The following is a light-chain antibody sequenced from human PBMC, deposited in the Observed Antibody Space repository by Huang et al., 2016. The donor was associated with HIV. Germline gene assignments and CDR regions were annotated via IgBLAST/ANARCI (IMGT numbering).Light chain of an antibody. CDR2: DVS. V-gene: IGKV2-29*02. CDR3: MQSTHRRT. J-gene: IGKJ2*02. Sequence: IVMTQTPLSLSATPGQPATISCKSNQRLLHSGGKPYLYWYLQRPGQSPQLLIYDVSSRFSGVPDRFRGSGSGTDFTLNSSRVEAWDVGIYYCMQSTHRRTFGQGTKLEIK. CDR1: QRLLHSGGKPY.